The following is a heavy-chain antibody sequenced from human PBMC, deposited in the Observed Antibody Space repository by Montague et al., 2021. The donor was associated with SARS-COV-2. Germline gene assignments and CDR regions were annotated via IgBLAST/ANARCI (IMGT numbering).Heavy chain of an antibody. D-gene: IGHD6-19*01. J-gene: IGHJ6*02. CDR3: ARGPYSSDQLFHYYYGMDV. Sequence: LRLSWAASGFTFSSYSMNWVRQAPGKGLEWVSSISSSSSYIYYADSVKGRFTISRDNAKNSLYLQMNSLRAEGTAVYYCARGPYSSDQLFHYYYGMDVWGQGTTVTVSS. CDR2: ISSSSSYI. CDR1: GFTFSSYS. V-gene: IGHV3-21*01.